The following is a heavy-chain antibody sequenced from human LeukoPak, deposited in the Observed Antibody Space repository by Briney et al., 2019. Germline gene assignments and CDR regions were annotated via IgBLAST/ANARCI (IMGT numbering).Heavy chain of an antibody. CDR3: AKTYFYGSGSRYYFDY. Sequence: GGSLRLSCAASGFTFSRHDMHWVRQAPGKGLELVALISYDGGSKYYEDSVKGRFTISRDNSRDTLYLQMNSLRAEDTAIYYCAKTYFYGSGSRYYFDYWGQGTLVTVSS. D-gene: IGHD3-10*01. CDR2: ISYDGGSK. CDR1: GFTFSRHD. J-gene: IGHJ4*02. V-gene: IGHV3-30*18.